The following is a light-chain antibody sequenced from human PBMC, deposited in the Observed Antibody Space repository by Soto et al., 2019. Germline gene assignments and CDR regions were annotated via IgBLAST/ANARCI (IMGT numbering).Light chain of an antibody. CDR2: EVS. Sequence: QSVLTQPASVSGSPGQSITISCTGTSSDIGGYNYVSWYQQHPGKVPKLMIFEVSNRPSGVSYRFSGSTSGNTASLTISGLQAEDEAESYFSAYTGSRTLYRFGTGTKRTV. V-gene: IGLV2-14*01. J-gene: IGLJ1*01. CDR3: SAYTGSRTLYR. CDR1: SSDIGGYNY.